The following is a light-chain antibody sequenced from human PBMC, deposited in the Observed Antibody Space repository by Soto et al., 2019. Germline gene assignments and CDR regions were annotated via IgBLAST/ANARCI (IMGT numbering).Light chain of an antibody. CDR2: DVS. J-gene: IGLJ1*01. CDR1: SSDVGGYNY. Sequence: CRSRGPPYPITKTGTSSDVGGYNYVSWYQQHPGKAPKLIFYDVSNRPSGVSNRFSGSKSGNTASLTISGLQAEDEADYYCSSYTSSRTYIFGTGTKVTVL. V-gene: IGLV2-14*03. CDR3: SSYTSSRTYI.